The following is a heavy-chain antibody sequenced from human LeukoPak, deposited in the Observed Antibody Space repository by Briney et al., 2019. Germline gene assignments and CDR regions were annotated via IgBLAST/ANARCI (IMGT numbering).Heavy chain of an antibody. CDR3: ARDVSYYDSSPDAFDI. CDR2: ISSYNGNT. J-gene: IGHJ3*02. CDR1: GYSFTTYG. D-gene: IGHD3-22*01. V-gene: IGHV1-18*01. Sequence: ASVKVSCKASGYSFTTYGISWVRQAPGQGLEWMGWISSYNGNTNYAQKLQGGVTMTTDTSTTTAYMELRSLRSDDTAVYYCARDVSYYDSSPDAFDIWGQGTMVTVSS.